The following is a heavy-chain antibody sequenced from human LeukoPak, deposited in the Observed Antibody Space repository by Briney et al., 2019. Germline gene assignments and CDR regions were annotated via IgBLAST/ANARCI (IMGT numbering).Heavy chain of an antibody. V-gene: IGHV3-30*18. CDR3: AKGGGSYYYTHLDY. CDR2: ISYDGSNK. D-gene: IGHD1-26*01. CDR1: GFTFSSYG. Sequence: GGSLRLSCAASGFTFSSYGMHWVRQAPGKGLEWVAVISYDGSNKYYADSVKGRFTISRDNSKNTLCLQMNSLRAEDTAVYYCAKGGGSYYYTHLDYWGQGTTVTVSS. J-gene: IGHJ4*03.